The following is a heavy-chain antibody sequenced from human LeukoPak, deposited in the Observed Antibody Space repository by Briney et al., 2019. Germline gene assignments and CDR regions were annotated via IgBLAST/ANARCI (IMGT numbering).Heavy chain of an antibody. CDR3: AKEGEQRTSSSWYGIDY. J-gene: IGHJ4*02. V-gene: IGHV3-23*01. Sequence: GGSLRLSCAASGFTFSSYAMSWVRQAPGEGLDWVSAISASGGSTYYAGSVKGRFTISRDNSKNTLYLQMSGLRAEDTAVYYCAKEGEQRTSSSWYGIDYWGQGTLVTVSS. CDR2: ISASGGST. D-gene: IGHD6-13*01. CDR1: GFTFSSYA.